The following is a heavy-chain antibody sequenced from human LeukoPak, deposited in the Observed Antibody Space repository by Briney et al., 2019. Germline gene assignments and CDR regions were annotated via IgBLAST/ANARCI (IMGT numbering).Heavy chain of an antibody. CDR1: GFTFSSYW. CDR2: IYHSGST. J-gene: IGHJ4*02. D-gene: IGHD3-22*01. CDR3: ARDYNYDSSGYYH. Sequence: GSLRLSCAASGFTFSSYWMSWVRQAPGKGLEWIGSIYHSGSTYYNPSLKSRVTISVDTSKNQFSLKLSSVTAADTAVYYCARDYNYDSSGYYHWGQGTLVTVSS. V-gene: IGHV4-38-2*02.